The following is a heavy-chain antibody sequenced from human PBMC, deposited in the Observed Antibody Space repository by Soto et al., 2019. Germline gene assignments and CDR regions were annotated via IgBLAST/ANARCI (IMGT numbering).Heavy chain of an antibody. CDR3: ARGISLGVIAASDP. Sequence: ASVKVSCKASGYTFTSYDINWVRQATGQGLEWMGWMNPNSGNTGYAQKFQGRVTMTRNTSISTAYMELSSLRSEDTAVYYCARGISLGVIAASDPWGQGTLVTVSS. D-gene: IGHD6-6*01. CDR1: GYTFTSYD. CDR2: MNPNSGNT. J-gene: IGHJ5*02. V-gene: IGHV1-8*01.